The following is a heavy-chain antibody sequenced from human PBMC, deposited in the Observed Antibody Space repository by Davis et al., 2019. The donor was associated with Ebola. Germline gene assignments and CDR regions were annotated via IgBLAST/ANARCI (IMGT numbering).Heavy chain of an antibody. CDR3: ARDGAYGSGLCDY. J-gene: IGHJ4*02. CDR1: GGSFSGYY. CDR2: INHSGST. Sequence: SETLSLTCAVYGGSFSGYYWSWIRQPPGKGLEWIGEINHSGSTNYNPSLKSRVTISVDTSKTQFSLKLSSVTAAETAVYYCARDGAYGSGLCDYWGQGTLVTVSS. V-gene: IGHV4-34*01. D-gene: IGHD3-10*01.